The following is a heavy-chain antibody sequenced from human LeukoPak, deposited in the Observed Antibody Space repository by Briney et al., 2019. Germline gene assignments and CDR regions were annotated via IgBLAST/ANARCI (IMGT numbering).Heavy chain of an antibody. CDR1: GDSISSSPFY. CDR3: ARVSYYYGSGSYKKKGPNYFDY. D-gene: IGHD3-10*01. CDR2: IFYTGNT. V-gene: IGHV4-39*01. J-gene: IGHJ4*02. Sequence: SETLSLTCTVSGDSISSSPFYWGWIRQPPGKRLEWIGSIFYTGNTYYNPSLKSRVTISVDTSKNQFSLKLSSVTAADTAVYYCARVSYYYGSGSYKKKGPNYFDYWGQGTLVTVSS.